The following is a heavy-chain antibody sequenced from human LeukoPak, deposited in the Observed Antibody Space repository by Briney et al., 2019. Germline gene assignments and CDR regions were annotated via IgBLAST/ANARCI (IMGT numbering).Heavy chain of an antibody. D-gene: IGHD6-13*01. CDR3: ARSNIRTSGADRVYERGFDY. CDR2: MNPNSGNT. Sequence: ASVKVSCKASGYTFTSYDINWVRQATGQGLEWMGWMNPNSGNTGYAQKFQGRVTMTRNTSISTAYMELSSLRSEDTAVYYCARSNIRTSGADRVYERGFDYWGQGTLVTVSS. J-gene: IGHJ4*02. CDR1: GYTFTSYD. V-gene: IGHV1-8*01.